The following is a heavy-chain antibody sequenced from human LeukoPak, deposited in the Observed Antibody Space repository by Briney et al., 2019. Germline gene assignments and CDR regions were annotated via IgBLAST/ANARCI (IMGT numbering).Heavy chain of an antibody. CDR1: VFTVSSSY. D-gene: IGHD2-15*01. CDR3: ARKTPRVGDSDY. Sequence: PRESLRLSCAASVFTVSSSYMSWVRQAPEKGLEWVSLIYSAGSTYYADSVKGRFTISIDNSKNTLYLQMNSLRAEDTAVYYCARKTPRVGDSDYWGQGTLVTVSS. V-gene: IGHV3-66*01. CDR2: IYSAGST. J-gene: IGHJ4*02.